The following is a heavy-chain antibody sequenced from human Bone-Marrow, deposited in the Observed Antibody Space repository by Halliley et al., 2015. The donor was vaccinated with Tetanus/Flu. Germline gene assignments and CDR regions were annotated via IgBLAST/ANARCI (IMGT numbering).Heavy chain of an antibody. J-gene: IGHJ4*02. V-gene: IGHV3-21*01. CDR3: ARGGSSSAY. CDR1: GFTFSSYS. D-gene: IGHD6-6*01. Sequence: SLRLSCAASGFTFSSYSMNWVRQAPGKGLEWVSSISSSSSYIYYADLVKGRFTISRDNARNSLYLQMNSLRAEDTAVYFCARGGSSSAYWGQGTLVTVSS. CDR2: ISSSSSYI.